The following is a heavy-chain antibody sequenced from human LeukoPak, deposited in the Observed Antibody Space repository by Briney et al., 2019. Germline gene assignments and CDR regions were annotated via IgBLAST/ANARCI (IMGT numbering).Heavy chain of an antibody. CDR1: GGTFSSYA. CDR2: IIPIFGTA. Sequence: SVRVSCKASGGTFSSYAISWVRQAPGQGLEWMGGIIPIFGTANYAQKFQGRVTITADESTSTAYMELSSLRSEDTAVYYCARALPYYDILTGYPVFDYWGQGTLVTVSS. CDR3: ARALPYYDILTGYPVFDY. D-gene: IGHD3-9*01. V-gene: IGHV1-69*13. J-gene: IGHJ4*02.